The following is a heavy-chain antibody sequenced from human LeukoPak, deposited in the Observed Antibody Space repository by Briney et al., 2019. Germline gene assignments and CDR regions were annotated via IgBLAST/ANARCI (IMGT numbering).Heavy chain of an antibody. CDR3: AREGGSGNFYRGYFDY. J-gene: IGHJ4*02. CDR1: GFTFSSYE. V-gene: IGHV3-48*03. CDR2: ISSSGGTR. Sequence: GGSLRLSCASSGFTFSSYEMNWVRQAPGKGLEWVSYISSSGGTRYYADSVKGRFTISRDNAKNSLHLQMSSLRAEDTAVYYRAREGGSGNFYRGYFDYWGQGSLVTVSS. D-gene: IGHD3-10*01.